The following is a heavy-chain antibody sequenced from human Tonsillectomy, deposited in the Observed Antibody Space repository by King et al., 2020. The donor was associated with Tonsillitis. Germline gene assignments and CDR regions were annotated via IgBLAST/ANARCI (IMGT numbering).Heavy chain of an antibody. V-gene: IGHV3-49*03. CDR1: GFTFGDYA. J-gene: IGHJ4*02. CDR2: IRSKPYGGTT. Sequence: QLVQSGGGLIQPGRSLRLSCTASGFTFGDYAMSWFRQAPGKGLEWVGFIRSKPYGGTTEYAASVKGRFTISRDDSKSIAYLQMNSLKTEDTAVYYCTRVRELLWFGEVDYWGQGTLVTVSS. D-gene: IGHD3-10*01. CDR3: TRVRELLWFGEVDY.